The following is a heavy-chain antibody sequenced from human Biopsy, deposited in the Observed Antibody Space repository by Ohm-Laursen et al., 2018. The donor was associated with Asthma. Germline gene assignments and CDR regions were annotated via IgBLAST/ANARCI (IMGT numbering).Heavy chain of an antibody. D-gene: IGHD3-10*01. CDR1: GFALTTYA. CDR3: ARDVVWFREVGGMDV. V-gene: IGHV3-30*03. Sequence: SLRLSCTASGFALTTYAIHWVRQAPGKGLEWVAVISYDGSTKYSADSVKGRFIVSRDISKNILSLQMNSLRPEGTAVYYCARDVVWFREVGGMDVWGQGTTVTVSS. CDR2: ISYDGSTK. J-gene: IGHJ6*02.